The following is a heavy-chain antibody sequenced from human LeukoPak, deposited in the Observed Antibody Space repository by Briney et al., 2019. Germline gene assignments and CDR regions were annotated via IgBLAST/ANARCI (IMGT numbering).Heavy chain of an antibody. CDR3: ARHGSGWYLGVDY. J-gene: IGHJ4*02. CDR1: GGSFSGYY. V-gene: IGHV4-59*08. Sequence: ASETLSLTCAVYGGSFSGYYWSWIRQPPGKGLEWIGYIYYSGSTNYNPSLKSRVTISVDTSKNQFSLKLSSVTAADTAVYYCARHGSGWYLGVDYWGQGTLVTVSS. CDR2: IYYSGST. D-gene: IGHD6-19*01.